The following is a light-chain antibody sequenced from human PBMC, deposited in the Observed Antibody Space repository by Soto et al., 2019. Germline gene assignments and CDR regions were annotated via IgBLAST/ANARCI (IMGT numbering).Light chain of an antibody. CDR3: QQSDTYPLT. V-gene: IGKV1-17*01. CDR2: AAY. J-gene: IGKJ5*01. CDR1: QGIRND. Sequence: DIQMTQSPCSLSGSVGDRVTITCRASQGIRNDLGWYQQKPGKAHKRLIYAAYSLQSGVQSRFRGSGSGTEFTLTISSLQADDFATYYCQQSDTYPLTFGQGTRLAI.